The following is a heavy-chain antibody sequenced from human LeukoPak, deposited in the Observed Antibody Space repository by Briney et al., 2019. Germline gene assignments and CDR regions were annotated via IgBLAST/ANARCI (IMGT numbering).Heavy chain of an antibody. J-gene: IGHJ4*02. CDR1: GGTFSSYS. CDR3: ARVRYSGHDSSRYFDY. CDR2: IIPILGTA. V-gene: IGHV1-69*10. D-gene: IGHD5-12*01. Sequence: GASVKVSCKASGGTFSSYSISWVRQAPGQGLEWMGGIIPILGTANYAQQFQGRVTITADKSTSTAYMELSSLRSDDTAVYYCARVRYSGHDSSRYFDYWGQGTLVTVSS.